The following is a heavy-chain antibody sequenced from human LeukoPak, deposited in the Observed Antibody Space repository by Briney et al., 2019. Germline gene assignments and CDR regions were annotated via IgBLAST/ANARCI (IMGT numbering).Heavy chain of an antibody. CDR2: INSDGINT. D-gene: IGHD3-10*01. V-gene: IGHV3-74*01. Sequence: GGSLRLSCAASGFTFSNYWMHWVRQAPGKGLVWVSRINSDGINTSYADSVKGRLTISRDNAKNTLNLQMNSLRAEDTAVYYCARDLGQYYGTSDNWFDPWGQGTLVTVSS. CDR3: ARDLGQYYGTSDNWFDP. J-gene: IGHJ5*02. CDR1: GFTFSNYW.